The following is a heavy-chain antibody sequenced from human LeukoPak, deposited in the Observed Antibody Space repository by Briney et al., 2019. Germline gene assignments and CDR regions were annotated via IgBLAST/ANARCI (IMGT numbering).Heavy chain of an antibody. CDR1: GGTFSSYA. V-gene: IGHV1-69*13. CDR2: IIPIFGTA. Sequence: ASVKVSCKASGGTFSSYAISWVRQAPGQGLEWMGGIIPIFGTANYAQKFQGRVMITADESTSTAYMELSSLRSEDTAVYYCARDLGPLLGYGMDVWGQGTTVTVSS. CDR3: ARDLGPLLGYGMDV. D-gene: IGHD3-16*01. J-gene: IGHJ6*02.